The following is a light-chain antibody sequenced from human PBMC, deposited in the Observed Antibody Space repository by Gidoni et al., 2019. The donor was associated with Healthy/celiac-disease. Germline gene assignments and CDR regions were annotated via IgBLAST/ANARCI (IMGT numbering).Light chain of an antibody. CDR1: KLGDKY. V-gene: IGLV3-1*01. CDR3: QAWDSSTEV. Sequence: SYELTKPPSVSVSPGQTASITCSGDKLGDKYACWYQPKPGQSPVLVIYHDSKRPSGIPERFSGSNSGNTATLTISGTQAMDEADYYCQAWDSSTEVFGGGPKLTVL. J-gene: IGLJ2*01. CDR2: HDS.